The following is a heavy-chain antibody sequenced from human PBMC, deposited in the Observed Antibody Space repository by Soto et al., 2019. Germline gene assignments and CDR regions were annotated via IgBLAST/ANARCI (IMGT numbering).Heavy chain of an antibody. CDR3: AHPIFCPVIRHNYYFYAMDV. CDR1: GFSLSTSGVG. V-gene: IGHV2-5*02. D-gene: IGHD3-9*01. Sequence: QITLKESGPTLVKPTQTLTLTCTFSGFSLSTSGVGVGWIRQPPGKALEWLALIYWDDDKRYSPSLKSRLTTTKDTSKNQVVLTMTNMDPEDTDTYYRAHPIFCPVIRHNYYFYAMDVWGQGTTVTVSS. J-gene: IGHJ6*02. CDR2: IYWDDDK.